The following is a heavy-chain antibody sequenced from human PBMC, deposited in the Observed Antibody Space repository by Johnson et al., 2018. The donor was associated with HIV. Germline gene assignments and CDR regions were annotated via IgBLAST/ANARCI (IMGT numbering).Heavy chain of an antibody. CDR2: IGTAGDT. Sequence: MLLVESGGGLVQPGGSLRLSCAASGFTFSSYDMHWVRQATGKGLEWVSAIGTAGDTYYPGSVKGRFTISSDNSKNTLYLQMNSLRAEDTALYYCAKQGGSRLHLWVDAFDIWGQGTMVTISS. CDR1: GFTFSSYD. D-gene: IGHD3-10*01. CDR3: AKQGGSRLHLWVDAFDI. V-gene: IGHV3-13*01. J-gene: IGHJ3*02.